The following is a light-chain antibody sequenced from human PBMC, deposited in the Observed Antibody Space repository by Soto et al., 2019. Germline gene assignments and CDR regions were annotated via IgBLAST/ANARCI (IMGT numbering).Light chain of an antibody. CDR1: QGVGST. J-gene: IGKJ1*01. CDR2: DAS. CDR3: QQRSNWPTWT. V-gene: IGKV3D-11*01. Sequence: IVMTQSPATLSVSPGYSVTTSCLTSQGVGSTLAWYRQQPGQAPRLIIDDASTRAAGIPARFSGSGSGTDFTLTISSLEPEDFAVYYCQQRSNWPTWTFGQGTKVDI.